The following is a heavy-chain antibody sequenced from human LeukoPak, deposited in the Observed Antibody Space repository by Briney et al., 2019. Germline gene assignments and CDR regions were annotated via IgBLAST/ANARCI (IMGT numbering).Heavy chain of an antibody. CDR1: GASISSGSHY. Sequence: TSETLSLTCTVSGASISSGSHYWGWIRQPPGKGLEWIGTLFYSGTTYYNPSLKSRVTASVDTSKNQFSLKLSSVTAADTAVYYCARFLVDTAMAAYNWFDPWGQGTLVTVSS. CDR2: LFYSGTT. J-gene: IGHJ5*02. V-gene: IGHV4-39*01. D-gene: IGHD5-18*01. CDR3: ARFLVDTAMAAYNWFDP.